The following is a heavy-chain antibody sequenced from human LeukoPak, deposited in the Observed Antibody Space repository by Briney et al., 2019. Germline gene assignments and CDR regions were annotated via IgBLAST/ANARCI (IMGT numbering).Heavy chain of an antibody. Sequence: GGSLRLSCAASGFAFSTYAMYWVRQAPGKGLEWVTVIWYDGSNKYYADSVKGRFTISRDNSKNTLYLQMNSLRAEDTAVYYCARGAYCSDDSCPGAFDIWGQGTMVTLSS. CDR1: GFAFSTYA. CDR3: ARGAYCSDDSCPGAFDI. CDR2: IWYDGSNK. J-gene: IGHJ3*02. D-gene: IGHD2-15*01. V-gene: IGHV3-33*01.